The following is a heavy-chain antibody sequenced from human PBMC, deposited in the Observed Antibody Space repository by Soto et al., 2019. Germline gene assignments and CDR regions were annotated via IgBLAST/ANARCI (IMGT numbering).Heavy chain of an antibody. J-gene: IGHJ4*02. CDR2: INPSGGST. CDR1: GYTFTSYY. CDR3: ARGNNYVWGSYRPSSYYFDY. V-gene: IGHV1-46*04. Sequence: QVQLVQSGAEVKKPGASVKVSCKASGYTFTSYYMHWVRQAPGQGLEWMGIINPSGGSTSYAQKLQGRVTMTRDTSTSTVYMELSSLRSEDTAVYYCARGNNYVWGSYRPSSYYFDYWGQGTLVTVSS. D-gene: IGHD3-16*02.